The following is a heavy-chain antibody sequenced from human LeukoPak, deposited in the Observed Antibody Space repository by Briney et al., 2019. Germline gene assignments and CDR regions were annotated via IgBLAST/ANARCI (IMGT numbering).Heavy chain of an antibody. V-gene: IGHV3-30-3*01. Sequence: GRSLRLSCAASGFTFSSYAMHWVRQAPGKGLEWVAVISYDGSNKYYADSVKGRFTISRDNSKNTLYLQMNSLRAEDTAVYYCATLRHGSYGEYWGQGTGITGSS. J-gene: IGHJ4*02. CDR2: ISYDGSNK. CDR1: GFTFSSYA. CDR3: ATLRHGSYGEY. D-gene: IGHD1-26*01.